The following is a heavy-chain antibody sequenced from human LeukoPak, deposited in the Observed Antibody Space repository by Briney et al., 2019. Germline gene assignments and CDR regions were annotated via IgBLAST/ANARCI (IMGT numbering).Heavy chain of an antibody. CDR3: ARGVLLSWSNWFDP. CDR2: MNPNSGNT. Sequence: ASVKVSCKASGYTFTSYDINWVRQATGQGLEWMGWMNPNSGNTGYAQKFQGRVTITRNTSISTAYMELSSLRSEDTAVYYCARGVLLSWSNWFDPSGQGTLVTVSS. CDR1: GYTFTSYD. D-gene: IGHD3-10*01. V-gene: IGHV1-8*03. J-gene: IGHJ5*02.